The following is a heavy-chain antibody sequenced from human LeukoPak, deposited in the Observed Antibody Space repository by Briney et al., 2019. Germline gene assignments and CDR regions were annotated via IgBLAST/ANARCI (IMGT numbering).Heavy chain of an antibody. Sequence: ASVKVSCKASGYTFTSYAMHWVRQAPGQRLEWMGWINDGNGNTKYSQKFQGRVTITRDTSASTAYMELSSLRSEDTAVYYCARDISAPPNAFDIWGQGTMVTVSS. CDR2: INDGNGNT. V-gene: IGHV1-3*01. J-gene: IGHJ3*02. CDR3: ARDISAPPNAFDI. D-gene: IGHD3-3*02. CDR1: GYTFTSYA.